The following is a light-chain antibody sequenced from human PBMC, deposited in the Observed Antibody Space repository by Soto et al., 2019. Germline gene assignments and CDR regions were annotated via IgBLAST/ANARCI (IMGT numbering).Light chain of an antibody. CDR3: QQYNNWPPIT. J-gene: IGKJ5*01. CDR2: GAS. Sequence: EIVMPQSPATLSVSPGESATLSCRASQSVSSNLAWYQQNPGQAPRLLIYGASTRATGIPARFSGSGSGTEFTLTIRSLQSEDLAVYYCQQYNNWPPITFGQGTRLEIK. V-gene: IGKV3-15*01. CDR1: QSVSSN.